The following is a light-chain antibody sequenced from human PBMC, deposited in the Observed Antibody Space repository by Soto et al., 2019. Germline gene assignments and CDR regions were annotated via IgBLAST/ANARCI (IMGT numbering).Light chain of an antibody. J-gene: IGLJ2*01. CDR2: DVS. CDR1: SSDVGGYNY. Sequence: QSALTQPASVSGSPGQSITISCTGTSSDVGGYNYVSWYQQHPGKAPKLMIYDVSNRPSGVSNRFSGSKSGNTVSLTISGLQAEDEADYYCSSYTSSSTVVFGGWTKLTVL. CDR3: SSYTSSSTVV. V-gene: IGLV2-14*01.